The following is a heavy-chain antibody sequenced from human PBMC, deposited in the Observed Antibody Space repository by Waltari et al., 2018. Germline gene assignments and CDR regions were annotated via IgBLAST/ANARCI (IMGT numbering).Heavy chain of an antibody. J-gene: IGHJ4*02. CDR1: GFNFDDLG. CDR3: AREKLMGEYIDY. V-gene: IGHV3-20*04. D-gene: IGHD2-15*01. Sequence: EVQLVESGGGVRRPGGSLRLSGAASGFNFDDLGMRWVGQAPGKGLEWVSSINWNGGSTCYADSVRGRFTISRDNAKNSLYLQMNSLRADDTALYYCAREKLMGEYIDYWGQGTLVTVSS. CDR2: INWNGGST.